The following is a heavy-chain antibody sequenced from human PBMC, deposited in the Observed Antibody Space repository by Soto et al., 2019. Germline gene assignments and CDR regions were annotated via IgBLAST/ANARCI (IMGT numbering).Heavy chain of an antibody. CDR2: INPNSGGT. CDR1: GYTFTGYY. V-gene: IGHV1-2*04. D-gene: IGHD3-10*01. J-gene: IGHJ6*02. CDR3: ARDKTVLWFGDSDYGMDV. Sequence: QVQLVQSGAEVKKPGASVKVSCKASGYTFTGYYMHWVRQAPGQGLEWMGWINPNSGGTNYAQKLQGWVHMTRDTSISTAYMELSRRRSDDTAVYYCARDKTVLWFGDSDYGMDVWGQGTTFTVSS.